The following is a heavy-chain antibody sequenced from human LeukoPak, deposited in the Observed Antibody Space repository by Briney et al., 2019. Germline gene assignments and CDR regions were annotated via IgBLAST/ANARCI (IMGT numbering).Heavy chain of an antibody. J-gene: IGHJ4*02. Sequence: SETLSLTCAVYGGSFSGYYWSWTRQPPGKGLEWIGEINHRGSTNYNPSLKSRVTISVDTSKNQFSLKLSSVTAADTAVYYCARDLRAAYWGQGTLVTVSS. CDR1: GGSFSGYY. V-gene: IGHV4-34*01. D-gene: IGHD3-16*01. CDR3: ARDLRAAY. CDR2: INHRGST.